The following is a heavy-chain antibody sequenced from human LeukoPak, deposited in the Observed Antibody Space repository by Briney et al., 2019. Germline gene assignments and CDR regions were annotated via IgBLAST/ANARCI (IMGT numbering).Heavy chain of an antibody. J-gene: IGHJ4*02. CDR2: ISYDGSNK. Sequence: GRSLRLSCAASGFTFSSYAMHWVRQAPGKGLEWVAVISYDGSNKYYADSVKGRFTISRDNSKNTLYLQMNSLRAEDTAVYYCARGGYGDYRQTIDYWGQGTLVTVSS. CDR1: GFTFSSYA. V-gene: IGHV3-30-3*01. D-gene: IGHD4-17*01. CDR3: ARGGYGDYRQTIDY.